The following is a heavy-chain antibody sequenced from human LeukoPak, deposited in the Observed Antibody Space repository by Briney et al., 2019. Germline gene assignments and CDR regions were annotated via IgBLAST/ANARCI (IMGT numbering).Heavy chain of an antibody. CDR1: GFTFSSYW. V-gene: IGHV3-7*01. CDR2: IKEDGSEK. Sequence: GGSLRLSCAASGFTFSSYWMSWVRQAPGKGLEWVANIKEDGSEKDYVDSVKGRFTISRDNGKNSLDLQMNSLRADDTAVYYCARDTLGEGEDANYAVYYFDYWGQGTVVTVSS. D-gene: IGHD4/OR15-4a*01. CDR3: ARDTLGEGEDANYAVYYFDY. J-gene: IGHJ4*02.